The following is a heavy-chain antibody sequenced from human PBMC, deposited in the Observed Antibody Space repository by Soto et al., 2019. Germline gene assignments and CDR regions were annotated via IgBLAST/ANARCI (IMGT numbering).Heavy chain of an antibody. CDR3: ARDSGTTKAYYYYYYGMDV. CDR2: ISSSSSYI. J-gene: IGHJ6*02. D-gene: IGHD1-1*01. CDR1: GFTFSSYS. V-gene: IGHV3-21*01. Sequence: TGGSLRLSCAASGFTFSSYSMNWVRQAPGKGLEWVSSISSSSSYIYYADSVKGRFTISRDNAKNSLYLQMNSLRAEDTAVYYCARDSGTTKAYYYYYYGMDVWGQGTAVTVSS.